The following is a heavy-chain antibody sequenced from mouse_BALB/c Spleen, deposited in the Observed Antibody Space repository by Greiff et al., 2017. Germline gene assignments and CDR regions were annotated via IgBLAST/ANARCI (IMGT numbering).Heavy chain of an antibody. CDR2: ISSGGSYT. CDR3: ARELRLPYFDY. D-gene: IGHD1-2*01. Sequence: EVQGVESGGDLVKPGGSLKLSCAASGFTFSSYGMSWVRQTPDKRLEWVATISSGGSYTYYPDSVKGRFTISRDNAKNTLYLQMSSLKSEDTAMYYCARELRLPYFDYWGQGTTLTVSS. CDR1: GFTFSSYG. J-gene: IGHJ2*01. V-gene: IGHV5-6*01.